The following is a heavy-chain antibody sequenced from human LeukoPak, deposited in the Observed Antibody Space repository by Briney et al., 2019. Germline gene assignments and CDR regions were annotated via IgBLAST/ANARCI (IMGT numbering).Heavy chain of an antibody. J-gene: IGHJ4*02. CDR1: GFTFSNAY. V-gene: IGHV3-15*07. Sequence: GGSLRLSCAASGFTFSNAYMNWVRQAPGKGLEWVGRIKPKTDGETTEYAAPVKDRFSISRDDSKSMMYLQMNSLKTEDTAVYYCARGSTYYESSGQVPFDYWGQGTLVTASS. CDR3: ARGSTYYESSGQVPFDY. D-gene: IGHD3-22*01. CDR2: IKPKTDGETT.